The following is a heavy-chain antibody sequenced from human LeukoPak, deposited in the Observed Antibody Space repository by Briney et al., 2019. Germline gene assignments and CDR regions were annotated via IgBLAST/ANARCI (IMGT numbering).Heavy chain of an antibody. J-gene: IGHJ5*02. D-gene: IGHD3-16*02. CDR2: ISAYNGNT. V-gene: IGHV1-18*01. Sequence: ASVKVSCKASGYTFTSYGISWVRQAPGQGLEWMGWISAYNGNTNYAQKLQGRVTMTTDTSTSTAYMELRSLRPDDTAVYYCARAGNMITFGGVIVISNWFDPWGQGTLVTVSS. CDR3: ARAGNMITFGGVIVISNWFDP. CDR1: GYTFTSYG.